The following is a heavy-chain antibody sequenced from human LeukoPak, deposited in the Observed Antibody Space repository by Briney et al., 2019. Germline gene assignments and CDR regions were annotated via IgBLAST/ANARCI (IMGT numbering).Heavy chain of an antibody. D-gene: IGHD6-13*01. CDR1: GFTFSSYG. J-gene: IGHJ3*02. Sequence: GGSLRLSCEASGFTFSSYGMHWVRQAPGKGLEWVAVISYDGSNKYYADSVKGRFTISRDNSKNTLYLQMNSLRAEDTAVYYCARELVGHVATLAFDIWGQGTMVTVSS. CDR2: ISYDGSNK. CDR3: ARELVGHVATLAFDI. V-gene: IGHV3-30*03.